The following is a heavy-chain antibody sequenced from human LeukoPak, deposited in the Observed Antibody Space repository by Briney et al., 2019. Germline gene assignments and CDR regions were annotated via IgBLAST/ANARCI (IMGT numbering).Heavy chain of an antibody. J-gene: IGHJ4*02. CDR3: ASDEVGPFGD. Sequence: QPGGSLRLTCAASGFTFDDYTMHWVRQAPGKGLEWVSLISWDGGSTYYADSVKGRFTISRDNSKNSLYLQMNSLRTEDTALYYCASDEVGPFGDWGQGTLVTVSS. V-gene: IGHV3-43*01. CDR1: GFTFDDYT. D-gene: IGHD3-16*01. CDR2: ISWDGGST.